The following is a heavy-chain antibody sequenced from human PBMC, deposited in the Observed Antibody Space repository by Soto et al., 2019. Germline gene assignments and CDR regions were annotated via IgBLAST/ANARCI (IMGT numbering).Heavy chain of an antibody. V-gene: IGHV1-18*04. CDR1: GYTFTSYG. D-gene: IGHD3-22*01. J-gene: IGHJ4*02. CDR2: ISAYNGNT. CDR3: ARDFVDSSGYHYHSDY. Sequence: ASVKVSCKASGYTFTSYGISWVRQAPGQGLEWMGWISAYNGNTNYAQKLQGRVTMTTDTSTSTAYMELRSLRSDDTAVYYCARDFVDSSGYHYHSDYWGQGTLVTVSS.